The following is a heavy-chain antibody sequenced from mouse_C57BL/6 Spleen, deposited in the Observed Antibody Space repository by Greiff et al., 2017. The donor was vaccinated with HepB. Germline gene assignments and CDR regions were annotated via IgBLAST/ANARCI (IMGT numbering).Heavy chain of an antibody. D-gene: IGHD2-2*01. CDR1: GFTFSSYT. Sequence: EVMLVESGGGLVKPGGSLKLSCAASGFTFSSYTMSWVRQTPEKRLEWVATISGGGGNTYYPDSVKGRFTISRDNAKNTLYLQMSSLRSEDTALYYCARHGLPFAYWGQGTLVTVSA. V-gene: IGHV5-9*01. CDR2: ISGGGGNT. CDR3: ARHGLPFAY. J-gene: IGHJ3*01.